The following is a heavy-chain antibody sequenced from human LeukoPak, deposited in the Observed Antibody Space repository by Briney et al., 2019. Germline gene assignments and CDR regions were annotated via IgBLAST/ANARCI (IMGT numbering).Heavy chain of an antibody. V-gene: IGHV3-9*01. CDR3: AREPDIVAGLVDY. CDR2: ISWNSGSI. CDR1: GFTFDDYA. J-gene: IGHJ4*02. D-gene: IGHD5-12*01. Sequence: GRSLRLSCAASGFTFDDYAMHWVRQAPGKGLEWVSGISWNSGSIGYADSVKGRFTISRDNAKNSLYLQMNSLRAEDTAVYYCAREPDIVAGLVDYWGQGTLVTVSS.